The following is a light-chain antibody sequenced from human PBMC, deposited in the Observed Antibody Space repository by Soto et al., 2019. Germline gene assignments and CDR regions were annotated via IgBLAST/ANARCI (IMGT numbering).Light chain of an antibody. Sequence: EVVLTQSPGTLSLSPGERATLSCRASQSVSSSYLAWYQQKPGQAPRLLIYDTYSGATGIPDRFSGSGSGTDFTLTITRLEPEDFAVYYCQQYGNSQYTFGQGTKLEIK. CDR3: QQYGNSQYT. J-gene: IGKJ2*01. V-gene: IGKV3-20*01. CDR2: DTY. CDR1: QSVSSSY.